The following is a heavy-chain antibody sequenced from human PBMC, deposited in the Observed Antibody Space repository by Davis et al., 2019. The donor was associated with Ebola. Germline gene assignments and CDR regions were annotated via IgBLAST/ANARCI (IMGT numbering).Heavy chain of an antibody. CDR1: GFTFSSYA. V-gene: IGHV3-23*01. CDR3: ARASYSGYDFTGHYFDY. CDR2: ISGSGGSS. D-gene: IGHD5-12*01. Sequence: AGSLRLSCAASGFTFSSYAMSWVRQAPGTGLSWVSAISGSGGSSYYADSVKGRFTISRDNSKNSLYLQMNSRRAEDKAVYYCARASYSGYDFTGHYFDYWGQGTLVTVSS. J-gene: IGHJ4*02.